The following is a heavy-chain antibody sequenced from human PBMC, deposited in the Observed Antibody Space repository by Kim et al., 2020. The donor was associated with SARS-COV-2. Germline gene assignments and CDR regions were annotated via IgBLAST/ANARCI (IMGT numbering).Heavy chain of an antibody. Sequence: SVKVSCKASGFTFISSAVQWVRQARGQRLQWIGWIVVGSGSTNYAQELQERVTITRDMSTRTAYMELSGLRSDDTAVYYCVADDRIAAVGTVYYYGMDVWGQGTTVTVSS. CDR3: VADDRIAAVGTVYYYGMDV. CDR1: GFTFISSA. J-gene: IGHJ6*02. CDR2: IVVGSGST. V-gene: IGHV1-58*01. D-gene: IGHD6-13*01.